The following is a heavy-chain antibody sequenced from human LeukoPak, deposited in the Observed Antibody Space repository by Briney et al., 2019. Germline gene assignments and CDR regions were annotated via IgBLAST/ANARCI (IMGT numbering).Heavy chain of an antibody. CDR2: IYYSGST. Sequence: PSETLSLTCTVSGGSISSSSYYWGWIRQPPGKGLEWIGSIYYSGSTYYNPSLKSRVTISVDTSKNQFSLKLSSVTAADTAVYYCARLEYNYDSSGYYDAFDISGQGTMVTVSS. CDR1: GGSISSSSYY. J-gene: IGHJ3*02. D-gene: IGHD3-22*01. V-gene: IGHV4-39*01. CDR3: ARLEYNYDSSGYYDAFDI.